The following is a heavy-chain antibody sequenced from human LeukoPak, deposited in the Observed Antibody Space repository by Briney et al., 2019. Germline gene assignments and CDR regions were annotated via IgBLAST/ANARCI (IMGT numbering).Heavy chain of an antibody. CDR3: AKGYGQFCYYRMDV. V-gene: IGHV3-23*01. Sequence: GGSLRLSCAASGFTFSSYAMSWVRQAPERGLEWVSDICGSGGSTYYADSVKGRFTISRDNSKTTLYLQMNSLRAEDTAVYYCAKGYGQFCYYRMDVWGEGTTVTVSS. D-gene: IGHD4-17*01. CDR2: ICGSGGST. J-gene: IGHJ6*01. CDR1: GFTFSSYA.